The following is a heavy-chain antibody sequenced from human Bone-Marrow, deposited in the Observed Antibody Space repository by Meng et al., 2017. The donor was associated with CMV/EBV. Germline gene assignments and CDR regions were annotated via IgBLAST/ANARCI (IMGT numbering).Heavy chain of an antibody. V-gene: IGHV3-21*01. D-gene: IGHD3-3*01. Sequence: GESLKISCAASGFTFSSYSMNWVRQAPGKGLEWVSSISSSSYIYYADSVKGRFTISRDNAKNSLYLQMNSLRAEDTAVYYCTTGPYYDFWSGYSNFDYWGQGTLVTVSS. J-gene: IGHJ4*02. CDR2: ISSSSYI. CDR1: GFTFSSYS. CDR3: TTGPYYDFWSGYSNFDY.